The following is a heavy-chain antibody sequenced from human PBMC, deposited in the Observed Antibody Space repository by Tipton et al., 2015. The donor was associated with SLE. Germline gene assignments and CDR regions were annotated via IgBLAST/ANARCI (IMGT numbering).Heavy chain of an antibody. CDR3: ARNSDAFDI. D-gene: IGHD4-23*01. CDR1: GGSISSGSYY. V-gene: IGHV4-61*02. CDR2: IYTSGST. J-gene: IGHJ3*02. Sequence: TLSLTCTVSGGSISSGSYYWGWIRKPAGKGLEWIGRIYTSGSTNYNPSLKSRVTISVDTSKNQFSLKLSSVTAADTAVYYCARNSDAFDIWCQGTIVTVSS.